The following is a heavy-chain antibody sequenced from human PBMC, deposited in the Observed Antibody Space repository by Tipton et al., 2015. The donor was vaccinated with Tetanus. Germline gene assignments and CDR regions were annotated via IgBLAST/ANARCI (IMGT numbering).Heavy chain of an antibody. CDR1: GFTFSSYS. D-gene: IGHD6-13*01. J-gene: IGHJ6*02. V-gene: IGHV3-21*03. CDR3: ASPERPGIAAAGYPYYYYGPGV. CDR2: ISTSSSYL. Sequence: SLRLSCAASGFTFSSYSMNWVRQAPGKGLEWVSSISTSSSYLYYADSVKGRFTISRDNAKNSLYLQMNSLRAEDTAVYYCASPERPGIAAAGYPYYYYGPGVWGQGTTVAVSS.